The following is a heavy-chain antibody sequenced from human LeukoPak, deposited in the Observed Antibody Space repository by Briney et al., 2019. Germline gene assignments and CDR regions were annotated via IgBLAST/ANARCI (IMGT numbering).Heavy chain of an antibody. CDR1: GLTFSNYW. CDR2: IKEDGSQK. D-gene: IGHD1-26*01. V-gene: IGHV3-7*01. CDR3: ARDPYSGGYGDDYYYYMDV. J-gene: IGHJ6*03. Sequence: GGSLRLSCAASGLTFSNYWMNWVRQAPGKGLEWVANIKEDGSQKYYVDSVKGRFTISRDNAKNSLYLHMSSLRAEDTAVYYCARDPYSGGYGDDYYYYMDVWGKGTTVTISS.